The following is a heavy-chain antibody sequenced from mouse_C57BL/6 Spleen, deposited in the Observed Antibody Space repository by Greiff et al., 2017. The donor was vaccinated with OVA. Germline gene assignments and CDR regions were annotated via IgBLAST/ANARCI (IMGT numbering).Heavy chain of an antibody. V-gene: IGHV1-61*01. CDR3: ARRYYGYFDV. Sequence: QVQLQQPGAELVRPGSSVKLSCKASGYTFTSYWMDWVKQRPGQGLEWIGNIYPSDSETHYNQKFKDKATLTVDKSSSTAYMQLSSLTSEDSAVYYCARRYYGYFDVWGTGTTVTVSS. CDR2: IYPSDSET. J-gene: IGHJ1*03. D-gene: IGHD2-1*01. CDR1: GYTFTSYW.